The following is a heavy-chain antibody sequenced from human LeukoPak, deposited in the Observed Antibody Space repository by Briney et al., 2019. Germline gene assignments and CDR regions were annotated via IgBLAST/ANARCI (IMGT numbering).Heavy chain of an antibody. V-gene: IGHV4-30-4*08. Sequence: SETLSLTCTVSGGSISSGGYYWSWIRQHPGKGLEWIGYIYYGGSTYYNPSLKSRVTISVDTSKNQFSLKLSSVTAADTAVYYCARDDKRYGVWYFDLWGRGTLVTVSS. CDR2: IYYGGST. CDR3: ARDDKRYGVWYFDL. J-gene: IGHJ2*01. CDR1: GGSISSGGYY. D-gene: IGHD4-17*01.